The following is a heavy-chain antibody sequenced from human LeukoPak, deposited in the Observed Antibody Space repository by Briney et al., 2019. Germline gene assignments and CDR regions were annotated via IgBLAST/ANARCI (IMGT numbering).Heavy chain of an antibody. CDR3: ARGTTYYDFWSGYFVLDY. D-gene: IGHD3-3*01. Sequence: ASVKVSCKASGYTFTSYGISWVRQAPGQGLEWMGWISAYNGNTNYAQKLQGRVTMTTDTSTSTAYMELRSLRSDDTAVYYCARGTTYYDFWSGYFVLDYWGQGTLVTVPS. CDR1: GYTFTSYG. J-gene: IGHJ4*02. CDR2: ISAYNGNT. V-gene: IGHV1-18*01.